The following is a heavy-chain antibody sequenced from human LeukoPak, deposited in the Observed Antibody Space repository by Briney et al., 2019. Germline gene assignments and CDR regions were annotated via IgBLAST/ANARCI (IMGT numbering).Heavy chain of an antibody. CDR1: TXXX. CDR2: MNPNSGNT. CDR3: ARAVPLTTTVDY. V-gene: IGHV1-8*01. J-gene: IGHJ4*02. Sequence: TXXXINGVGQATGXGLEWMGWMNPNSGNTGYAKKFQGRLTMTRDTSISTAYMELSSLRSEDTAVYYCARAVPLTTTVDYWGQGTLVTVSS. D-gene: IGHD1-1*01.